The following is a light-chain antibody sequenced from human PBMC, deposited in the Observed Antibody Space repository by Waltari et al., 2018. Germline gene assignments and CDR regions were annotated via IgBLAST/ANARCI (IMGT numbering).Light chain of an antibody. J-gene: IGKJ4*01. CDR3: QQYNNWPPLT. CDR1: QSVSSN. Sequence: EIVMTQSPATLSVSPGERATLSCSASQSVSSNLACYQQKPGQAPRLLIYGASTRATGIPARFSGSGSGTEFTLTISSLQSEDFAVYSCQQYNNWPPLTFGGGTKVEIK. CDR2: GAS. V-gene: IGKV3-15*01.